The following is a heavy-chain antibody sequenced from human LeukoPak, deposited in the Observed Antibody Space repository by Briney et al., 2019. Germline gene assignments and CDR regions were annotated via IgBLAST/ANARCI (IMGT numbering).Heavy chain of an antibody. V-gene: IGHV1-2*02. Sequence: ASVKLSCKASGYTFTGYYMHWVRQAPGQGLEWMGWINPNSGGTNYAQKFQGRVTMTRDTSISTAYMELSSLRSEDTAVYYCARDRVVAATDAFDIWGQRRMVTVSS. CDR3: ARDRVVAATDAFDI. J-gene: IGHJ3*02. CDR2: INPNSGGT. D-gene: IGHD2-15*01. CDR1: GYTFTGYY.